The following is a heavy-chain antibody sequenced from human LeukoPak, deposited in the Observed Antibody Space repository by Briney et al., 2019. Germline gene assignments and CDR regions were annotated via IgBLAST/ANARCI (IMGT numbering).Heavy chain of an antibody. CDR3: ARTTEGYCRGRSCYSYYYYMDV. V-gene: IGHV4-59*01. CDR1: GGSISSYY. J-gene: IGHJ6*03. CDR2: IYYSGST. D-gene: IGHD2-15*01. Sequence: ETLSLTCTVSGGSISSYYWSWIRQPPGKGLEWIGYIYYSGSTNYNPSLKSRVTISVDTSKNQFSLELSSVTAADTAVYFCARTTEGYCRGRSCYSYYYYMDVWGKGTTVTVSS.